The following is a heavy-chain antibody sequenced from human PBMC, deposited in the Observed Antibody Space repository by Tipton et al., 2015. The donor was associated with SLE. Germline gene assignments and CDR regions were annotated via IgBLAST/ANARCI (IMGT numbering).Heavy chain of an antibody. J-gene: IGHJ3*02. V-gene: IGHV1-69*09. CDR1: GGTFSNYA. D-gene: IGHD2-2*01. CDR2: IIPILGIA. CDR3: AGRVAAGYCSSTSCYYAFDI. Sequence: QLVQSGAEVKKPGSSVKVSCKASGGTFSNYAISWVRQAPGQGPEWMGRIIPILGIANYAQKFQGRATISADKSTSTAYMELSRLRSEDTAVYYCAGRVAAGYCSSTSCYYAFDIWGQGTMVTVSS.